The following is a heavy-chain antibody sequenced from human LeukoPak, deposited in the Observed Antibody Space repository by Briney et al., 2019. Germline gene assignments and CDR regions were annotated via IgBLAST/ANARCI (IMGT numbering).Heavy chain of an antibody. V-gene: IGHV1-18*01. Sequence: GASVKVSCKASGYTFTNYGISWVRQAPGQGLEWMGWISAYNGNTNYAQKLQGRVTMTTDTSTSTAYMELRSLRSDDTAVYYCARVEISSSLLRTLGWFDPWGQGTLVTVSS. D-gene: IGHD6-13*01. CDR1: GYTFTNYG. J-gene: IGHJ5*02. CDR2: ISAYNGNT. CDR3: ARVEISSSLLRTLGWFDP.